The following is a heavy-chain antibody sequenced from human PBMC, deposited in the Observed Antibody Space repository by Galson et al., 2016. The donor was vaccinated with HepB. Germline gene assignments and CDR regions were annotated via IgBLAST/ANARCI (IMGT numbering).Heavy chain of an antibody. V-gene: IGHV1-46*01. CDR1: GHTFTAYF. CDR2: INPNVGST. Sequence: SVKVSFKASGHTFTAYFIYWVRQAPGQGLQWMGFINPNVGSTTFAQKFQDRVTMTRDTSTSTVFMELSSLRSEDTAVYFCSRGDLNYYYALDVWGQGTTCTVSS. CDR3: SRGDLNYYYALDV. J-gene: IGHJ6*02. D-gene: IGHD3-3*01.